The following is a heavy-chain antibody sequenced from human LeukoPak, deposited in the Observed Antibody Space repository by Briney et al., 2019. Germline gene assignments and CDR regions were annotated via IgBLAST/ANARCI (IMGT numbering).Heavy chain of an antibody. V-gene: IGHV4-59*01. D-gene: IGHD6-19*01. Sequence: PSETLSLTCTVSGGSISSYYWSWIRQPPGKGLEWIGYIYYSGSTNYNPSLKSRVTISIDTSKNQFSLKLSSVTAADTAVYYCARSPPYSSGWRGGNWYFDLWGRGTLVTVSS. CDR1: GGSISSYY. CDR2: IYYSGST. CDR3: ARSPPYSSGWRGGNWYFDL. J-gene: IGHJ2*01.